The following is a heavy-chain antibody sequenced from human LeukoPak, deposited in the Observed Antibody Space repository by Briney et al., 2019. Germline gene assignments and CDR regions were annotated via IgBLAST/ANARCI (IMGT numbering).Heavy chain of an antibody. D-gene: IGHD1-26*01. CDR1: GGSISSSNYY. CDR3: ARLVGVTDYFDY. V-gene: IGHV4-39*02. Sequence: SETLSLTCTVSGGSISSSNYYWGWIRQSPGKGLEWIGSISYSGRTHYNPSLKSRVSISVDTSNNHFSLKLASVTAADTSVFYCARLVGVTDYFDYWCQGTLVTVSS. J-gene: IGHJ4*02. CDR2: ISYSGRT.